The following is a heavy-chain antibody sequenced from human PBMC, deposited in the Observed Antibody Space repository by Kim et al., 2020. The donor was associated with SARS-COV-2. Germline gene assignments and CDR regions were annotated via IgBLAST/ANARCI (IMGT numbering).Heavy chain of an antibody. CDR2: ISYDGSNK. CDR3: AWGAVDDSYFDA. Sequence: GGSLRLSCAASGFTFSRYGMHWVRQAPGKGLEWVAVISYDGSNKYYADSMKGRFTISRDNSKNTLYLQMNSLRPEDTAVYYCAWGAVDDSYFDAWGQGTLVTVSS. J-gene: IGHJ4*02. V-gene: IGHV3-30*03. D-gene: IGHD6-19*01. CDR1: GFTFSRYG.